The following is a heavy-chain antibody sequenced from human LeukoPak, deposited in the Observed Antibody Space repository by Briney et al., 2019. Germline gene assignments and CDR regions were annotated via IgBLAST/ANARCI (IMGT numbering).Heavy chain of an antibody. J-gene: IGHJ4*02. CDR2: ISSSSSYI. CDR1: GFTFSSYS. CDR3: ARDEVRGVAFDY. Sequence: GGSLRLSCAASGFTFSSYSMNWVRQAPGKGLEWVSSISSSSSYIYYADPVKGRFTISRNNAKNSLYLQMNSLRAEDTAVYYRARDEVRGVAFDYWGQGTLVTVSS. D-gene: IGHD3-10*01. V-gene: IGHV3-21*01.